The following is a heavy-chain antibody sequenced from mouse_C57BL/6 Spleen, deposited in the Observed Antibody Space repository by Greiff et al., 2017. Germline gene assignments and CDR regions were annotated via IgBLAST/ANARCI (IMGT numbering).Heavy chain of an antibody. CDR3: ARQEALSMVSYYYAMDY. J-gene: IGHJ4*01. CDR1: GYTFTSYW. D-gene: IGHD1-1*02. Sequence: QVQLQQSGAELVKPGASVKLSCKASGYTFTSYWMHWVKQRPGRGLEWIGRIDPNSGGTKYNEKFKSKATLTVDKPSSTAYMQLSSLTSEDSAVYYCARQEALSMVSYYYAMDYWGQGTSVTVSS. CDR2: IDPNSGGT. V-gene: IGHV1-72*01.